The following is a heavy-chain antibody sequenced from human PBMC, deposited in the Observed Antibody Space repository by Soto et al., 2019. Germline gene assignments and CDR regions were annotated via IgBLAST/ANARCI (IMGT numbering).Heavy chain of an antibody. CDR3: VHDSSGWRGFDS. D-gene: IGHD6-19*01. V-gene: IGHV2-5*02. J-gene: IGHJ4*02. CDR1: GFSLSTRGVG. CDR2: IYWDDDE. Sequence: SGPTLVNPTQTLTLTCTFSGFSLSTRGVGVGWIRQPPGKALEWLALIYWDDDERYSPSLKNRLTITKDMSKSQVFLTLTNMDPVDTGTYFCVHDSSGWRGFDSWGQ.